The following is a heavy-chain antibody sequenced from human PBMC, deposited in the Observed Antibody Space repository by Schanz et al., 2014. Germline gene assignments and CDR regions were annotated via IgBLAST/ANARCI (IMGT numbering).Heavy chain of an antibody. D-gene: IGHD5-12*01. CDR1: SGSMSSYY. Sequence: QVQLQESGPGLVKPSETLSLTCSVSSGSMSSYYWRWIRQPPGKGLEWIGYIYYSGSTNYNPSLKSRVTISVDTSKNQFSLKLSSVTAADTAVYYCARAEINSGYARYYYGMDVWGQGTTVTVSS. J-gene: IGHJ6*02. CDR3: ARAEINSGYARYYYGMDV. V-gene: IGHV4-59*01. CDR2: IYYSGST.